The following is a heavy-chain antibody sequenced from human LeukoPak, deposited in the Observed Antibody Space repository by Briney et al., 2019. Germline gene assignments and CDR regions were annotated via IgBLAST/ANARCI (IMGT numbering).Heavy chain of an antibody. J-gene: IGHJ4*02. CDR2: IYTSGGT. V-gene: IGHV4-61*02. Sequence: SQTLSLTCTVSGGSISSGSYYWSWIRQPAGKGLEWIGRIYTSGGTTYNPSLKSRVTISVDTSKNQFSLHLSSVTAADTAVYYCTRGSRTGMTGYYFDYWGQGTLVTVSS. D-gene: IGHD1-14*01. CDR1: GGSISSGSYY. CDR3: TRGSRTGMTGYYFDY.